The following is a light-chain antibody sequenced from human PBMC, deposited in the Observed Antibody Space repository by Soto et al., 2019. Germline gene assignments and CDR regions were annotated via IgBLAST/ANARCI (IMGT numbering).Light chain of an antibody. J-gene: IGKJ5*01. CDR1: QGIGDT. CDR2: DTS. V-gene: IGKV3D-15*02. CDR3: QQYGSSPIT. Sequence: ELVMRQSPATLSVSPAERATLSGRASQGIGDTLAWYQHKPGQTPRLLIYDTSTRATGVPARFSGSRSGAEFTLTISRLELEDFALYYCQQYGSSPITFGQGTRLEIK.